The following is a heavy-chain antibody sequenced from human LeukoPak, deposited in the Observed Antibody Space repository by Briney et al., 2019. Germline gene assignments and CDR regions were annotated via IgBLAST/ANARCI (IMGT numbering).Heavy chain of an antibody. Sequence: ASVKVSCKASGYTFTGYYMHWVRQAPGQGLEWMGWINPNSGGTNYAQKFQGRVTMTRDTSISTAYMELSRLRSDDTAVYYCARESFRYYYDSSGYSDAFDIWGQGTMVTVSS. CDR2: INPNSGGT. CDR1: GYTFTGYY. J-gene: IGHJ3*02. D-gene: IGHD3-22*01. V-gene: IGHV1-2*02. CDR3: ARESFRYYYDSSGYSDAFDI.